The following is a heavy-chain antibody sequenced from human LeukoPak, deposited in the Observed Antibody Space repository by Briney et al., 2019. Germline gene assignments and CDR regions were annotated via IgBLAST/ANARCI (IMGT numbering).Heavy chain of an antibody. Sequence: ASVKVSCKASGFTFSSSAMQWVRQARGQRLEWIGWIVVGSGNTNYAQKFQERVTITRDMSTSTAYMELSSLRSEDTAVYYCAAGSTPMVRGTIIAFGYWGQGTQVTVSS. CDR3: AAGSTPMVRGTIIAFGY. CDR2: IVVGSGNT. D-gene: IGHD3-10*01. CDR1: GFTFSSSA. V-gene: IGHV1-58*02. J-gene: IGHJ4*02.